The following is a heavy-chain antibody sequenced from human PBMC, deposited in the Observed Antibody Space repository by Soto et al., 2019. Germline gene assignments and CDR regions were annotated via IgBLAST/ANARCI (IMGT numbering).Heavy chain of an antibody. CDR2: IYYSGST. CDR1: GGSISSYY. J-gene: IGHJ4*02. Sequence: QVQLQESGPGLVKPSETLSLTCTVSGGSISSYYWSWIRQPPGKGLEWIGYIYYSGSTNYNPSLKSRVTISVDTSKNQFSLKLSSVTAADTAVYYCARADGYDFWSGYGMPFDYWGQGTLVTVSS. V-gene: IGHV4-59*01. D-gene: IGHD3-3*01. CDR3: ARADGYDFWSGYGMPFDY.